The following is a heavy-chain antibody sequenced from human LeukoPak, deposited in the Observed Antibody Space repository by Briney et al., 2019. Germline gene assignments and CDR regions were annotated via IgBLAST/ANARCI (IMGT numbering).Heavy chain of an antibody. Sequence: ASVKVSCKASGYTFTSYDINWVRQATGQGLEWMGWMNPNSGNTGYAQKFQGRVTITRNTSISTAYMELSSLRSEDTAVYYCAREGFVTIFGVVILYGMDVWGQGTTVTVSS. CDR1: GYTFTSYD. CDR3: AREGFVTIFGVVILYGMDV. D-gene: IGHD3-3*01. CDR2: MNPNSGNT. J-gene: IGHJ6*02. V-gene: IGHV1-8*01.